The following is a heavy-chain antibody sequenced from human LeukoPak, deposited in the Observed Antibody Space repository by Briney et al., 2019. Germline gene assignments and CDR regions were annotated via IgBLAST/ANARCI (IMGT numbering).Heavy chain of an antibody. D-gene: IGHD2-8*01. J-gene: IGHJ6*02. CDR2: IYYSGST. Sequence: SETLSLTCTVSGGSVSSGSYYWSWIRQPPGKGLEWIGYIYYSGSTNYNPSLKSRVTISVDTSKNQFSLRLSSVTAADTAVYYCASLSPHIVLMVGPMEDVWGQGTTVTVSS. CDR1: GGSVSSGSYY. CDR3: ASLSPHIVLMVGPMEDV. V-gene: IGHV4-61*01.